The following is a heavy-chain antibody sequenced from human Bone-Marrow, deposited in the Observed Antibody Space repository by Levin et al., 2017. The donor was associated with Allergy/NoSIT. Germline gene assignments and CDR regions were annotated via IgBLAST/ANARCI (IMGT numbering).Heavy chain of an antibody. D-gene: IGHD2-8*01. Sequence: ASVKVSCKASGYTFTGYYIHWVRQAPGQGLEWMGWVNPNTGATNYTQNFQGRVTMTRDTSISTAYMELSGLRSDDTAVYYCARGGAYMVLYYWGLGTLVTVSS. CDR1: GYTFTGYY. CDR2: VNPNTGAT. V-gene: IGHV1-2*02. CDR3: ARGGAYMVLYY. J-gene: IGHJ4*02.